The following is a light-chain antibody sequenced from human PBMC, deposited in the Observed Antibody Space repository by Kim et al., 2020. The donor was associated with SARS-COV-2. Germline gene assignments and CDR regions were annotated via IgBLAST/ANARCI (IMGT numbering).Light chain of an antibody. Sequence: LSPGERAPLSCRASQSVRSSYLAWYQQKPGQAPRLLIYGASSRATGIPDRFSGSGSGTDFTLTISRLEPEDFAVYYCQQYGSSPYTFGQGTKLEI. CDR2: GAS. J-gene: IGKJ2*01. CDR1: QSVRSSY. V-gene: IGKV3-20*01. CDR3: QQYGSSPYT.